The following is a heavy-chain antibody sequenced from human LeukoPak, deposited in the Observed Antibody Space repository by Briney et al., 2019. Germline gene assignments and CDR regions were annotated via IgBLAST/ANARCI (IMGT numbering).Heavy chain of an antibody. CDR1: GLTFSSYS. CDR3: ARAGDGYNYYFDY. V-gene: IGHV3-21*01. CDR2: ISSSSSYI. J-gene: IGHJ4*02. D-gene: IGHD5-24*01. Sequence: GGSLRLSCAASGLTFSSYSMNWVRQAPGKGLEWVSSISSSSSYIYYADSVKGRFTISRDNAKNSLYLQMNSLRAEDTAVYYCARAGDGYNYYFDYWGQGTLVTVSS.